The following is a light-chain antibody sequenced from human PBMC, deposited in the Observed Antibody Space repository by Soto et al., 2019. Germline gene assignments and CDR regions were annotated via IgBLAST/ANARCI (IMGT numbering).Light chain of an antibody. CDR3: QQNNSVPRT. CDR1: QSISNN. V-gene: IGKV1-39*01. CDR2: AAS. J-gene: IGKJ2*01. Sequence: DIQMTQSPSSLSASVGDRVTITCRASQSISNNLIWYQQKPGKAPNVLINAASSLQSGVPSRFSGSGSGTDFTLTISSLQPEDFATYYCQQNNSVPRTFGQETKVEIK.